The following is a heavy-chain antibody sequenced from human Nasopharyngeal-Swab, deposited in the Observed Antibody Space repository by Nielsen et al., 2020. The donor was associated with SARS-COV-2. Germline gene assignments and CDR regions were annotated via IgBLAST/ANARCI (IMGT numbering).Heavy chain of an antibody. Sequence: SVKVSCKASGGTFSSYAISWVRQAPGQGLEWMGGIIPSFGTANYAQKFQGRVTITADESTSTAYMELSSLRSEDTAVYYCARDSPLVEQWLVQEYYYYGMDVWGQGTTVTVSS. D-gene: IGHD6-19*01. CDR2: IIPSFGTA. V-gene: IGHV1-69*13. CDR3: ARDSPLVEQWLVQEYYYYGMDV. CDR1: GGTFSSYA. J-gene: IGHJ6*02.